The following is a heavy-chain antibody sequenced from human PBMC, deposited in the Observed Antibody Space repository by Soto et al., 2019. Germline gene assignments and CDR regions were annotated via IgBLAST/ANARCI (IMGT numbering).Heavy chain of an antibody. Sequence: GAAVKVSCKASGGTFSSYAISWVRQAPGQGLEWMGGIIPIFGTANYAQKFQGRVTITADESTSTAYMELSSLRSEDTAVYYCARTPMVRGVIITWYFDYWGQGTLATVSS. D-gene: IGHD3-10*01. V-gene: IGHV1-69*13. CDR1: GGTFSSYA. CDR3: ARTPMVRGVIITWYFDY. J-gene: IGHJ4*02. CDR2: IIPIFGTA.